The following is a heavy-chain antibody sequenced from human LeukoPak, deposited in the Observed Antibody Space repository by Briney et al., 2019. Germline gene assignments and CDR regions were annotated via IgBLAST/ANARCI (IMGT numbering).Heavy chain of an antibody. D-gene: IGHD3-22*01. CDR3: ASERAYYYDSSGYFSDAFDI. Sequence: TSQTLSLTCTVSGGSISSGSYYWSWIRQPAGKGLEWIGRIYTSGSTNYNPSLKSRVTMSVDTSKNQFSLKLSSVTAADTAVYYCASERAYYYDSSGYFSDAFDIWGQGTMVTVSS. CDR1: GGSISSGSYY. J-gene: IGHJ3*02. CDR2: IYTSGST. V-gene: IGHV4-61*02.